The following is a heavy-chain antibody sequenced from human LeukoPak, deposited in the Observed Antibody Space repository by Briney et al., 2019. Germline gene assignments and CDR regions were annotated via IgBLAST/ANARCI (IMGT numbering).Heavy chain of an antibody. CDR2: ISSSGSTI. D-gene: IGHD2-15*01. J-gene: IGHJ4*02. V-gene: IGHV3-48*03. CDR3: ARDVVVVAASDSNFDY. CDR1: GFTFSSYE. Sequence: GGSLRLSCAASGFTFSSYEMSWVRQAPGKGLEWVSYISSSGSTIYYADSVKGRFTISRDNARNSLYLQMNSLRAEDTAVYYCARDVVVVAASDSNFDYWGQGTLVTVSS.